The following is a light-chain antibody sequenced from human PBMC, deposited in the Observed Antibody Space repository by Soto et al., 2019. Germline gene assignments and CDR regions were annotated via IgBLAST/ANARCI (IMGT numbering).Light chain of an antibody. V-gene: IGKV1-39*01. CDR2: SAT. CDR1: QSISTL. CDR3: QHSHSTPLN. J-gene: IGKJ4*01. Sequence: DIQMTQSPSYLLASVGDRVTLSCRASQSISTLLNWYQQTTGKAPKLLIYSATSLETGVSSRFSAFASATYFTLTINNVQPEDAATYFCQHSHSTPLNFGGGTKLQIK.